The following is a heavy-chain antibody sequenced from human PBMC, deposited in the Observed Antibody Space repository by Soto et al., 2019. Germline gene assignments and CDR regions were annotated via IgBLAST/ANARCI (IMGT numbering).Heavy chain of an antibody. CDR1: GGSISSSNW. CDR3: ARDHKYYGDYVARSNNLFDP. Sequence: SETLSLTCAVSGGSISSSNWWSWVRQPPGKGLEWIGEIYHRVSTNYNPSLKSRVTISVDKSKNQFSLKLSSVTAADTAVYYCARDHKYYGDYVARSNNLFDPWGQGTLV. D-gene: IGHD4-17*01. J-gene: IGHJ5*02. V-gene: IGHV4-4*02. CDR2: IYHRVST.